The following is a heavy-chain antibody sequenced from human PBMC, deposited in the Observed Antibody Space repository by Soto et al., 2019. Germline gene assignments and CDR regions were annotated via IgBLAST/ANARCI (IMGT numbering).Heavy chain of an antibody. Sequence: ASVKVSCKASGYTFTSYGISWVRQAPGQGLEWMGWISAYNGNTNYAQKLQGRVTMTTDTSTSTAYMELRSLRSDDTAVYYCARDYGSRYYDSSGSRYSKHWGPGTMLTVYS. J-gene: IGHJ1*01. CDR2: ISAYNGNT. CDR1: GYTFTSYG. V-gene: IGHV1-18*01. CDR3: ARDYGSRYYDSSGSRYSKH. D-gene: IGHD3-22*01.